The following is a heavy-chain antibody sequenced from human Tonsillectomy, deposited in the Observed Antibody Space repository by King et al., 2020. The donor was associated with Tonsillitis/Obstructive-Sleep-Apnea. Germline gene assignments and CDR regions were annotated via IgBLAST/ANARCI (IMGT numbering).Heavy chain of an antibody. CDR2: INPNSGGT. Sequence: HVQLVESGAEVKKPGASVKVSCKASGYTFTGYYMHWVRQAPGQGLEWMGWINPNSGGTNYAQKFQGRVTMTRDTSISTAYMERSRLRSDDTAVYYCARAVRYDSSGYYYSPFDYWGQGTLVTVSS. V-gene: IGHV1-2*02. J-gene: IGHJ4*02. D-gene: IGHD3-22*01. CDR1: GYTFTGYY. CDR3: ARAVRYDSSGYYYSPFDY.